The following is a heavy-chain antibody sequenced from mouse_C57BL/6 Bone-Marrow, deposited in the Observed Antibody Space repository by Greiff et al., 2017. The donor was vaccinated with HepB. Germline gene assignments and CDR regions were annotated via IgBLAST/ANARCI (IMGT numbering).Heavy chain of an antibody. J-gene: IGHJ2*01. CDR1: GYAFTNYL. CDR2: INPGSGGT. Sequence: QVHLQQSGAELVRPGPSVKVSCKASGYAFTNYLIEWVKQRPGQGLEWIGVINPGSGGTNYNEKFKGKATLTADKSSSTAYMQLSSLTSEDSAVYFCARRVDYWGQGTTLTVSS. V-gene: IGHV1-54*01. CDR3: ARRVDY.